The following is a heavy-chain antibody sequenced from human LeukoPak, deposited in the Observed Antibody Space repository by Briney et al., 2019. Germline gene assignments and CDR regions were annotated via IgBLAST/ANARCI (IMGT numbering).Heavy chain of an antibody. J-gene: IGHJ3*02. CDR2: IRYDGSDT. CDR3: AKVPSSSRYDASDI. V-gene: IGHV3-30*02. CDR1: GFTFSTYG. Sequence: GGSLRLSCAASGFTFSTYGMHWVRQAPGKGLEWVAFIRYDGSDTHYADSVKGRFTISRDNSKNTLYLQMNSLRAEDTGVYYCAKVPSSSRYDASDIWGQGTMVTVSS. D-gene: IGHD6-13*01.